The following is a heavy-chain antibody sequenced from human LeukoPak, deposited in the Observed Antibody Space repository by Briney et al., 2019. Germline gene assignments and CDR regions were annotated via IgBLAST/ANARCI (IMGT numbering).Heavy chain of an antibody. V-gene: IGHV3-30*18. CDR1: GFTFSNYM. D-gene: IGHD3-22*01. CDR2: ILEDGSIQ. Sequence: GGSLRLSCAASGFTFSNYMMHWVRQAPGKGLDWVAVILEDGSIQYYADSVKGRFTISRDNSKNSLYLQMNSLRAEDTALYYCAKPYYDSSGYYFDYWGQGTLVTVSS. CDR3: AKPYYDSSGYYFDY. J-gene: IGHJ4*02.